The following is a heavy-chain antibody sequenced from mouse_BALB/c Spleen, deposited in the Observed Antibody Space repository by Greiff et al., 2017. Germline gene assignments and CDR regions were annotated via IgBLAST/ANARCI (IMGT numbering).Heavy chain of an antibody. V-gene: IGHV5-4*02. CDR2: ISDGGSYT. J-gene: IGHJ3*01. CDR1: GFTFSDYY. D-gene: IGHD3-2*01. Sequence: EVQVVESGGGLVKPGGSLKLSCAASGFTFSDYYMYWVRQTPEKRLEWVATISDGGSYTYYPDSVKGRFTISRDNAKNNLYLQMSSLKSEDTAMYYCARGGDSSGWFAYWGQGTLVTVSA. CDR3: ARGGDSSGWFAY.